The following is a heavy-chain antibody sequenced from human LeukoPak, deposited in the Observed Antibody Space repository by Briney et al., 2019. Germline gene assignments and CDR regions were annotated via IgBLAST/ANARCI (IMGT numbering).Heavy chain of an antibody. CDR1: GGTFSSYA. CDR3: ARDVDTAMVKSYWYFDL. D-gene: IGHD5-18*01. CDR2: IIPIFGIA. V-gene: IGHV1-69*04. J-gene: IGHJ2*01. Sequence: ASVKVSCKASGGTFSSYAISWVRQAPGQGLEWMGRIIPIFGIANYAQKFQGRVTITADKPTSTAYMELSSLRSEDTAVYYCARDVDTAMVKSYWYFDLWGRGTLVTVSS.